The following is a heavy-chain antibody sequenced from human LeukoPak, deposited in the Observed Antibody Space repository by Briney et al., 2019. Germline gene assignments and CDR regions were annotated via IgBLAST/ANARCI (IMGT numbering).Heavy chain of an antibody. CDR3: AREDSSLSLEYYYYGMDV. CDR1: GLTVSSNY. V-gene: IGHV3-53*01. CDR2: IYSGGST. D-gene: IGHD6-6*01. J-gene: IGHJ6*02. Sequence: GGSLRLSCAASGLTVSSNYMSWVRQAPGKGLEWVSVIYSGGSTYYADSVKGRFTISRDNSKNTLYLQMNSLRAEDTAVYYCAREDSSLSLEYYYYGMDVWGQGTTVTVSS.